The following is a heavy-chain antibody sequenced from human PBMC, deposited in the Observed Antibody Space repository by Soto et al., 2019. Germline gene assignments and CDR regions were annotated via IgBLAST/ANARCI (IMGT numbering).Heavy chain of an antibody. D-gene: IGHD2-15*01. J-gene: IGHJ4*02. CDR1: GFSISSYY. V-gene: IGHV4-59*08. CDR3: ARRYGGTFDY. Sequence: PSETLSLTCTFSGFSISSYYWSWIRQPPGKGLEWIGYIYYSGSTNYNPSLKSRVTISVDTSKNQFSLKLSSVTAADTAVYYCARRYGGTFDYWGQGTLVTVSS. CDR2: IYYSGST.